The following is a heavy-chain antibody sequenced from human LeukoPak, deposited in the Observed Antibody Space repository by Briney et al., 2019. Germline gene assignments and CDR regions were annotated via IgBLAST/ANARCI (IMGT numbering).Heavy chain of an antibody. J-gene: IGHJ4*02. D-gene: IGHD5-24*01. CDR1: GGSFSGYY. CDR3: ARGRAWRAVDY. Sequence: SETLSLTCAVYGGSFSGYYWSWIRQPPGKGLEWIGEINHSGSTNYNPSLKSRVTISVDTSKNQFSLKLSSVTAADTAVYYCARGRAWRAVDYWGQGTLVTVSS. CDR2: INHSGST. V-gene: IGHV4-34*01.